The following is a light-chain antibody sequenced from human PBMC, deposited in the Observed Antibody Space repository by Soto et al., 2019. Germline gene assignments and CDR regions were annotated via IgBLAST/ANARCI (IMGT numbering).Light chain of an antibody. CDR3: CSYGGRDNFGV. J-gene: IGLJ3*02. CDR1: NSDIGGYNY. V-gene: IGLV2-11*01. Sequence: QSALTQPRSVSGSPGQSVTISCTGTNSDIGGYNYVSWYQQHPGKAPKVMIYDVNRRPSGVPDRFSGSKSGNTASLTISGLQAEDQADCCCCSYGGRDNFGVFGGGSKLTVL. CDR2: DVN.